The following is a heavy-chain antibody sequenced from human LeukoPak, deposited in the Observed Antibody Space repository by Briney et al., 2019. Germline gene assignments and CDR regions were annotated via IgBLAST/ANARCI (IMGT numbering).Heavy chain of an antibody. CDR3: ARDGDILTGYCGYFDY. D-gene: IGHD3-9*01. V-gene: IGHV3-7*01. J-gene: IGHJ4*02. CDR2: INQDGSEK. Sequence: GGSLRLSCTASGFTFSTFWMSWVRQAPGKGLEWVAHINQDGSEKYYVDSVKGRFTVSRDNAKNSLYLQMNNLRVEDTAVYYCARDGDILTGYCGYFDYWGQGTLVTVSS. CDR1: GFTFSTFW.